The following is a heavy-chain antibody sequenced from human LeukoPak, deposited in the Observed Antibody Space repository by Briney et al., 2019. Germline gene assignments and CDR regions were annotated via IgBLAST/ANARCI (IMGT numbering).Heavy chain of an antibody. CDR1: GGSISSGNYY. V-gene: IGHV4-31*03. CDR3: ARSYGYGANFDY. D-gene: IGHD4/OR15-4a*01. CDR2: MYYRGST. J-gene: IGHJ4*02. Sequence: PSETLSLTCTVSGGSISSGNYYWSWIRQHPGKGLEWIGYMYYRGSTYYNPSLKSRVTISVDTSKNQFSLKLSSVTAADTAVYYCARSYGYGANFDYWGQGTLVTVSS.